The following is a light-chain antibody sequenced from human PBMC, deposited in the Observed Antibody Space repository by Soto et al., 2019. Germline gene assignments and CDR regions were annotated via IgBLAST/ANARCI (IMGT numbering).Light chain of an antibody. CDR2: GAS. CDR3: QQYGSSTWT. CDR1: QSVTSSY. V-gene: IGKV3-20*01. J-gene: IGKJ1*01. Sequence: EIVLTQSPGTLSLPPGERATLSCRASQSVTSSYLAWYQQKPGQAPRLLIYGASSRAIGIPDRFSGSGSGTDFTITISRLEHEDFAVYYCQQYGSSTWTFGQGTKVEIK.